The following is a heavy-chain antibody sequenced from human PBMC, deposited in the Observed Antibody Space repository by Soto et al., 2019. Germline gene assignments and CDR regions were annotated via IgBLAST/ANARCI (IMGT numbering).Heavy chain of an antibody. V-gene: IGHV3-30*18. CDR2: ISYDGSNK. J-gene: IGHJ6*02. CDR1: GFTFSSYG. Sequence: GGSLRLSCAASGFTFSSYGMHWVRQAPGKGLEWVAVISYDGSNKYYADSVKGRFTTSRDNSKNTLYLQMNSLRAEDTAVYYCAKGRAARAGGDYYGMDVWGQGTTVTVSS. D-gene: IGHD6-6*01. CDR3: AKGRAARAGGDYYGMDV.